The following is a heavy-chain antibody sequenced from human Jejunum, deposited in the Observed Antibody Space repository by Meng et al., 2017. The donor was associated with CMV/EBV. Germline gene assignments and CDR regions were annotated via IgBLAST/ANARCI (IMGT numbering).Heavy chain of an antibody. Sequence: QVQLVESGGDVVQPGTSLRLACATSGFTFSIYALHWVRQAPGKGLEWVADVSYDGSEIYYAASVRGRFIISRDNSKNTLYLQMNSLTVEDTAVYYCAKDDYSSSRPYYFDSWGQGTLVTVSS. CDR2: VSYDGSEI. CDR1: GFTFSIYA. CDR3: AKDDYSSSRPYYFDS. D-gene: IGHD6-13*01. J-gene: IGHJ4*02. V-gene: IGHV3-30*04.